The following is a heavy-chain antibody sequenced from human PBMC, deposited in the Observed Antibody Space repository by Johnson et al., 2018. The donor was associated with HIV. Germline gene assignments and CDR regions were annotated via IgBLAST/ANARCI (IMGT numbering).Heavy chain of an antibody. CDR2: ISYDGSDK. CDR3: ARDPEFEYLDNRAFDI. J-gene: IGHJ3*02. V-gene: IGHV3-30*04. CDR1: GFTFSSYA. D-gene: IGHD2-2*03. Sequence: VQLVESGGGVVQPGRSLRLSCAASGFTFSSYAMHWVRQAPAKGLQWVAVISYDGSDKDYADSVKGRFTISRDSSKNKQYMQMNSLRAEDTAVYYCARDPEFEYLDNRAFDIWGQGTMVTVSS.